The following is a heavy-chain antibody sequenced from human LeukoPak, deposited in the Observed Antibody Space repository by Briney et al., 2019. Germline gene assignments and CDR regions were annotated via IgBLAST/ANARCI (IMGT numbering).Heavy chain of an antibody. CDR3: AREYYYDSSGYYAYYYYGMDV. V-gene: IGHV3-11*01. J-gene: IGHJ6*02. Sequence: GGSLRLSCAASGFTFSDYYMSWIRQAPGKGLEWVSYISSSGSTIYYADSVKGRFTISRDNAKNSLYLQMNSLRAEDTAVYYCAREYYYDSSGYYAYYYYGMDVWGQGTTVTVSS. CDR1: GFTFSDYY. CDR2: ISSSGSTI. D-gene: IGHD3-22*01.